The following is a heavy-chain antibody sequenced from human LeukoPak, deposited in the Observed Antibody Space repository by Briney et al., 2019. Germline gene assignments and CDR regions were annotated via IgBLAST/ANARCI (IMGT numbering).Heavy chain of an antibody. CDR3: ATCYDYVWGSYRSSPCAFDI. CDR2: IIPIFGTA. D-gene: IGHD3-16*02. J-gene: IGHJ3*02. CDR1: GGTFSSYA. Sequence: AASVKVSCKASGGTFSSYAISWVRQAPGQGLEWMGGIIPIFGTANYAQKFQGRVTITADESTSTAYMELSSLRSEDTAVYYCATCYDYVWGSYRSSPCAFDIWGQGTMVTVS. V-gene: IGHV1-69*13.